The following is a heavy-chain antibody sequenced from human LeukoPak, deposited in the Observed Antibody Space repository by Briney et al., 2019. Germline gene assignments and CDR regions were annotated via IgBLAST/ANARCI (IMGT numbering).Heavy chain of an antibody. CDR1: GGSISSSSYY. D-gene: IGHD3-22*01. Sequence: SETLSLTCTVSGGSISSSSYYWGWIRQPPGKGLEWIGSIYYSGSTYYNPSLKSRVTISVDTSKNQFSLKLSSVTAADTAVYYCAREYYDSSGYALLGYWGQGTLVTVSS. CDR3: AREYYDSSGYALLGY. J-gene: IGHJ4*02. CDR2: IYYSGST. V-gene: IGHV4-39*07.